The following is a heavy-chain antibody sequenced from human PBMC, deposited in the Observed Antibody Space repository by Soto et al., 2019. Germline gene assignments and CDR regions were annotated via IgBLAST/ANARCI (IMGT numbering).Heavy chain of an antibody. CDR2: IYYSGST. D-gene: IGHD5-12*01. CDR3: AREPASGYDFYFDY. Sequence: SETLSLTCTVSGGSISSGDYYWSWIRQPPGKGLEWIGYIYYSGSTYYNPSLKSRVTISVDTSKNQFSLKLSSVTAADTAVYYCAREPASGYDFYFDYWGQGTPVTVSS. CDR1: GGSISSGDYY. J-gene: IGHJ4*02. V-gene: IGHV4-30-4*01.